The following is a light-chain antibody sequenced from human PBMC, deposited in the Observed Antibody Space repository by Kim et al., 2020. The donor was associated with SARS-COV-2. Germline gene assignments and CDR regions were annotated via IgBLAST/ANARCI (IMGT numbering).Light chain of an antibody. CDR3: QQYYSPPYA. J-gene: IGKJ2*01. CDR2: WAS. V-gene: IGKV4-1*01. CDR1: QSVLHSSNNKNY. Sequence: DIVMTQSPDSLAVSLGERATINCKSSQSVLHSSNNKNYLAWYQQKPGQPPNLLINWASTRESGVPDRFSGSGSGTDFTLTISSLQVEDVAVYYCQQYYSPPYAFGQGTKLEI.